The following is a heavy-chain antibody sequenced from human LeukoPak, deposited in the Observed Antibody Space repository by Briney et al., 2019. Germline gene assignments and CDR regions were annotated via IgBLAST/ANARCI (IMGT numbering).Heavy chain of an antibody. CDR2: LTGSGRST. D-gene: IGHD4-17*01. J-gene: IGHJ4*02. CDR1: GFTFSNAW. CDR3: AKGPYGDFDY. V-gene: IGHV3-23*01. Sequence: GGSLRLSCAASGFTFSNAWMSWVRQAPGKGLEWVSTLTGSGRSTYYADSVKGRFTISRDNSKNTLFLQMNSLRAEDTAVYYCAKGPYGDFDYWGQGTLVTVSS.